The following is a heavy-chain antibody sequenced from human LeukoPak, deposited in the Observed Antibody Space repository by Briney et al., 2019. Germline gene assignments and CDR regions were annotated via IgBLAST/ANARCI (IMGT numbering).Heavy chain of an antibody. CDR3: AGRGIAVADYPY. D-gene: IGHD6-19*01. Sequence: PSETLSLTCTVSGGSINDASWNWIRQPPGKGLEWIGYIYYSGSTNYNPSLKSRVTISVDTSKNQFSLKLSSVTAADTAVYYCAGRGIAVADYPYWGQGTLVTVSS. CDR2: IYYSGST. J-gene: IGHJ4*02. V-gene: IGHV4-59*08. CDR1: GGSINDAS.